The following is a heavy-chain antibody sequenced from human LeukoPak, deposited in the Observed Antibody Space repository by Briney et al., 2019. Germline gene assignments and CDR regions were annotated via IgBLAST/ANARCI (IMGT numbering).Heavy chain of an antibody. CDR2: INPSGGST. CDR1: GYTFTSYY. J-gene: IGHJ3*02. V-gene: IGHV1-46*01. Sequence: ASVKVSCEASGYTFTSYYMHWVRQAPGQGLEWMGIINPSGGSTSYAQKFQGRVTMTRDTSTSTVYMELSSLRSEDTAVYYCARATIQQDDAFDIWGQGTMVTVSS. D-gene: IGHD5-18*01. CDR3: ARATIQQDDAFDI.